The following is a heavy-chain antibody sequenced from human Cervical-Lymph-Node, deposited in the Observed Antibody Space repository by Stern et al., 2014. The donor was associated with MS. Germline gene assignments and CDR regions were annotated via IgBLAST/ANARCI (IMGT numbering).Heavy chain of an antibody. D-gene: IGHD3-3*01. Sequence: MQLVESGGGVVQPGRSLRLSCAASGFTFSSHAMHWVRQAPGKGLEWGAVISFDGREKYYSDSVKGRFTISRDNSGDTLNLQVNSLRGEDTAVYYCAREGTNFGVAPYNYGMDVWGQGTTVTV. CDR1: GFTFSSHA. CDR3: AREGTNFGVAPYNYGMDV. J-gene: IGHJ6*02. V-gene: IGHV3-30*01. CDR2: ISFDGREK.